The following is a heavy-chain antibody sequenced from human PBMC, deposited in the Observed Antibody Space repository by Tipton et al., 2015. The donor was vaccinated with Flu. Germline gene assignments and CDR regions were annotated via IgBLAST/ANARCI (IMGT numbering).Heavy chain of an antibody. CDR2: IKSKTDGGTT. CDR3: TTAWQFLDWLSPLDY. V-gene: IGHV3-15*01. D-gene: IGHD3-3*01. J-gene: IGHJ4*02. Sequence: SLRLSCAASGFTFSNAWMSWVRQAPGKGLEWVGRIKSKTDGGTTDYAAPVKGRFTISRDDSKNTLYLQMNSLKTEDTAVYYVTTAWQFLDWLSPLDYWAREPWSPSPQ. CDR1: GFTFSNAW.